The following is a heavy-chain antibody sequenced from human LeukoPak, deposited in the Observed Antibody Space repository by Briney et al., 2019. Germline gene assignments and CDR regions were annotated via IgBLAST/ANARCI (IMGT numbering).Heavy chain of an antibody. J-gene: IGHJ5*01. CDR1: GFTFSSFN. CDR3: ARRFDS. V-gene: IGHV3-48*02. CDR2: ITSSGSI. Sequence: GGSLRLPCAASGFTFSSFNMNWVRQPPGKGLEWVSHITSSGSIYYADSVKGRFTISRDNAKNSLFLQMNSLRDEDTAVYYCARRFDSWGRGTLVTVSS.